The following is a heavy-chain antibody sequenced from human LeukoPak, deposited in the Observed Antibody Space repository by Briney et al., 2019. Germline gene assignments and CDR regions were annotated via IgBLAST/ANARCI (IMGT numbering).Heavy chain of an antibody. CDR1: GYTFTRYG. D-gene: IGHD6-19*01. V-gene: IGHV1-18*01. CDR2: ISTYNGNT. CDR3: ARDLHSSGWYYFDY. J-gene: IGHJ4*02. Sequence: APVKVSCKASGYTFTRYGISWVRQAPGQGLEWMGWISTYNGNTKYAQKLQGRVTMTTDTSTSTAYMELRSLRSDDTAVYYCARDLHSSGWYYFDYWGQGTLVTVSS.